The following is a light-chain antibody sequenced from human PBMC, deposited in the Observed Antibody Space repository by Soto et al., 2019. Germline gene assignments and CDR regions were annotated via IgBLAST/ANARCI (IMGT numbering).Light chain of an antibody. Sequence: EIVMTQSPATLSVSPGEGATLSCRASQSVSSSLAWYQQKPGQAPSLLIYGASTRATGIPARFSASGSGTEFILTISSMQSEDFAVYYCQQYNTWPPITFGQGTRLEIK. CDR3: QQYNTWPPIT. J-gene: IGKJ5*01. CDR1: QSVSSS. V-gene: IGKV3-15*01. CDR2: GAS.